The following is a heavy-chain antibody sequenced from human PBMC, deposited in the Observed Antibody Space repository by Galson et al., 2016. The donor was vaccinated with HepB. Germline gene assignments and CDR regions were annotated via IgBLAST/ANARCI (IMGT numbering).Heavy chain of an antibody. V-gene: IGHV4-39*01. J-gene: IGHJ4*02. CDR1: GGSISTSTYY. D-gene: IGHD1-26*01. CDR3: ARGGVSFSDS. CDR2: IYYTGTT. Sequence: ETLSLTCSVSGGSISTSTYYWVWFRQPPGKGLEWIGSIYYTGTTYYNPSLKSRLTISVDASKNQFSLKLNSVTAADTAVYYCARGGVSFSDSWGQGTLVTVSS.